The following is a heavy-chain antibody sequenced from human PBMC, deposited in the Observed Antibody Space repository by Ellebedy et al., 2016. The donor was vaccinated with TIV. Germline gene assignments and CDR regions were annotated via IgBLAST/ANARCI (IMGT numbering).Heavy chain of an antibody. J-gene: IGHJ4*02. CDR1: GFTFSSYS. Sequence: GASLKISCAASGFTFSSYSMNWVRQAPGKGLEWVSSISSSSSYIYYADSVKGRFTISRDNAKNSLYLQMNSLRAEDTAVYYCARDCKKKIPGPGYWGQGTLVTVSS. CDR3: ARDCKKKIPGPGY. V-gene: IGHV3-21*01. CDR2: ISSSSSYI.